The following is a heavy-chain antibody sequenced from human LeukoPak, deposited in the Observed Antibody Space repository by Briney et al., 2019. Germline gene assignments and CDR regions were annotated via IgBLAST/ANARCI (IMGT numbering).Heavy chain of an antibody. CDR2: IYYSGST. D-gene: IGHD3-10*01. Sequence: SETLSLTCTVAGGSISSYYWSWIRQPPGKGLEWIGYIYYSGSTNYNPSLKSRVTISVDTSKNQFSLKLSSVTAADTAVYYCARDSGWAFDIWGQGTMVTVSS. CDR1: GGSISSYY. V-gene: IGHV4-59*01. CDR3: ARDSGWAFDI. J-gene: IGHJ3*02.